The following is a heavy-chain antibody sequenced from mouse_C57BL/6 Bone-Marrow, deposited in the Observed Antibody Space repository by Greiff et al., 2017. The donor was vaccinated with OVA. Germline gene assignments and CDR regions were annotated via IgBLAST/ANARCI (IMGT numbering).Heavy chain of an antibody. CDR2: ISSGSSTI. CDR1: GFTFSDYG. Sequence: EVMLVESGGGLVKPGGSLELSCAASGFTFSDYGMHWVRQAPEKGLEWVAYISSGSSTIYYADTVKGRFTISRDNAKNTLFLQMTSLRSEDTAMYYCARNYYPFAYWGQGTLVTVSA. J-gene: IGHJ3*01. D-gene: IGHD1-1*01. V-gene: IGHV5-17*01. CDR3: ARNYYPFAY.